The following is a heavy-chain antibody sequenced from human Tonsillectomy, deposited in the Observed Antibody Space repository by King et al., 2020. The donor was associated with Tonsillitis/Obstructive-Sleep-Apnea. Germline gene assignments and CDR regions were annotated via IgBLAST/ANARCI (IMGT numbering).Heavy chain of an antibody. CDR3: ARDLDIVVVSADAFDI. CDR2: INHSGST. J-gene: IGHJ3*02. D-gene: IGHD2-15*01. V-gene: IGHV4-34*01. Sequence: VQLQQWGAGLLKPSETLSLTCAVSGGSFSGYYWSWIRQPPGKGLEWIGEINHSGSTNYNPSLKSRVTISVDTSKNQFSLKLSSVTAADTAVYYCARDLDIVVVSADAFDIWGQGTMVTVSS. CDR1: GGSFSGYY.